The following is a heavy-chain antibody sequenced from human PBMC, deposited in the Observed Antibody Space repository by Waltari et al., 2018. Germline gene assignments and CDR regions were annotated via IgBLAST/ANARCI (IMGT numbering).Heavy chain of an antibody. J-gene: IGHJ3*02. D-gene: IGHD2-15*01. Sequence: QVLLQESGPGLGKPSETLSLTCTVSGGSISGSYWNCPLQPQVQGLEWIGRIYTSGSTNYNPSLKSRVTISINTSNNQFSLKLSSVTAADTAVYYCARDHYCSGGACYPGGSAFDIWGQGTMVTVSS. CDR2: IYTSGST. V-gene: IGHV4-4*07. CDR3: ARDHYCSGGACYPGGSAFDI. CDR1: GGSISGSY.